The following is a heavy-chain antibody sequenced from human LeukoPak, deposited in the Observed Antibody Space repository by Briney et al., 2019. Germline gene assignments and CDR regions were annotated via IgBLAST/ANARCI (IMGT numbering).Heavy chain of an antibody. J-gene: IGHJ4*02. CDR3: ARGWSADYFDY. CDR2: ISSSGSTI. V-gene: IGHV3-48*03. D-gene: IGHD2-15*01. CDR1: GFTFSSYE. Sequence: GGSLRLSCAASGFTFSSYEINWVRQAPGKGLEWVSYISSSGSTIKYADSVKGRFTISRDNAKNSLYLQMNSLRAEDTAVYYCARGWSADYFDYWGQGILVTVSS.